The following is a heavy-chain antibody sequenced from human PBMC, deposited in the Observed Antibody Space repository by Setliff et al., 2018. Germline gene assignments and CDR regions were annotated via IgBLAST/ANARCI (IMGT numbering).Heavy chain of an antibody. D-gene: IGHD3-9*01. CDR2: ISSSSTYI. CDR1: GFTFSRYS. Sequence: GGSLRLSCAASGFTFSRYSMNWVRQAPGKGLEWVSSISSSSTYIYYADSGKGRFTISRDNAKNSLFLQLISLRAEDTAVYYCARGNYDILTGYSPLDCWGQGTLVTVSS. V-gene: IGHV3-21*01. J-gene: IGHJ4*02. CDR3: ARGNYDILTGYSPLDC.